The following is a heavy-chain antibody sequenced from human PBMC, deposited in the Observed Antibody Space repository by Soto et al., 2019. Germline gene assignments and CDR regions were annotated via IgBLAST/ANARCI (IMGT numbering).Heavy chain of an antibody. CDR3: ARIGSSDGFDY. CDR2: IYYSGST. Sequence: SETLSLTCTVSGGSISSGGYYWSRIRQHPGKGLEWIGYIYYSGSTYYNPSLKSRVTISVDTSKNQFSLKLSSVTAADTAVYYCARIGSSDGFDYWGQGTLVTVSS. CDR1: GGSISSGGYY. J-gene: IGHJ4*02. D-gene: IGHD2-2*01. V-gene: IGHV4-31*03.